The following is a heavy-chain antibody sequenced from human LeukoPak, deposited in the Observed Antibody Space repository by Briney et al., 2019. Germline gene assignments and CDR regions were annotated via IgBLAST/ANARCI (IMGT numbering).Heavy chain of an antibody. V-gene: IGHV1-69*04. J-gene: IGHJ4*02. CDR3: ARGYYDILTGYYTLSDY. CDR1: GGTFSSYA. CDR2: IIPILGIA. Sequence: REDSVKVSCKASGGTFSSYAISWVRQAPGQGLEWMGRIIPILGIANYAQKFQGRVTITADKSTSTAYMELSSLRSEDTAVYYCARGYYDILTGYYTLSDYWGQGTLVTVSS. D-gene: IGHD3-9*01.